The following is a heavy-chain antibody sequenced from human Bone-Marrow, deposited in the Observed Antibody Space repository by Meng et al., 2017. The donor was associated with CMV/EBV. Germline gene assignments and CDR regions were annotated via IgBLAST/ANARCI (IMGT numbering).Heavy chain of an antibody. D-gene: IGHD2-2*01. J-gene: IGHJ4*02. CDR1: YA. CDR3: AKWDGGDCSSTSCYGGVFEY. CDR2: ISGTGGGA. V-gene: IGHV3-23*01. Sequence: YAMTWVSRSPGKGLDWVSSISGTGGGAYYADSVKGRFTISRDNSRNTLNLQMNSLRVDDTAIYYCAKWDGGDCSSTSCYGGVFEYWGQGTLVTVSS.